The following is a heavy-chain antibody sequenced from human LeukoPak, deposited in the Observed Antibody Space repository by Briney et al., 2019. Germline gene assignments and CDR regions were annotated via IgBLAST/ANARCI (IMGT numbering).Heavy chain of an antibody. V-gene: IGHV1-69*04. Sequence: SVEVSCKASGGTFSSYAISWVRQAPGQGLEWMGRIIPILGIANYAQKFQGRVTTTADKSTSTAYMELSSLRSEDTAVYYCAREGVAAAGADYWGQGTLVTVSS. CDR2: IIPILGIA. CDR1: GGTFSSYA. D-gene: IGHD6-13*01. J-gene: IGHJ4*02. CDR3: AREGVAAAGADY.